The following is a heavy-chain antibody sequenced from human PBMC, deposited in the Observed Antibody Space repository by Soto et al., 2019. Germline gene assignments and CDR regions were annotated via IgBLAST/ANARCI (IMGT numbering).Heavy chain of an antibody. CDR3: AKDFLVESWVGAWATYYYYGMDV. CDR1: GFTFSSYG. D-gene: IGHD1-26*01. Sequence: GGSLRLSCAASGFTFSSYGMHWVRQAPGKGLEWVAVISYDGSNKYYADSVKGRFTISKDNSKNTLYLQMNSLRAEDTAVYYCAKDFLVESWVGAWATYYYYGMDVWGQGTTVTVSS. J-gene: IGHJ6*02. CDR2: ISYDGSNK. V-gene: IGHV3-30*18.